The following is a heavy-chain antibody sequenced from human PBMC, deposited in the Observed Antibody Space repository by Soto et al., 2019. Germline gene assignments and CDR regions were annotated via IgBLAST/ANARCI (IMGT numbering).Heavy chain of an antibody. CDR3: ARDRNYYDSSGYFSYYGMDV. D-gene: IGHD3-22*01. J-gene: IGHJ6*02. CDR2: IYYSGST. V-gene: IGHV4-31*03. CDR1: GGSISSGGYY. Sequence: SETLSLTCTVSGGSISSGGYYWSWIRQHPGKGLEWIGYIYYSGSTYYNPSLKSRVTISVDTSKNQFSLKLSSVTAADTAVYYCARDRNYYDSSGYFSYYGMDVWGQGTTVTVSS.